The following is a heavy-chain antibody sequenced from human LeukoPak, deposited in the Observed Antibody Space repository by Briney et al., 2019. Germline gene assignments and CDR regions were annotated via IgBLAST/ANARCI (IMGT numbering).Heavy chain of an antibody. J-gene: IGHJ4*02. CDR1: GFTFSSYD. CDR2: IGTAGDT. CDR3: ARSSGSGGFDY. D-gene: IGHD6-19*01. Sequence: PGGSLRLSCAASGFTFSSYDMHWVRQATGKGLEWVSAIGTAGDTYYPGSVKGRFTISRENAKNSLYLQMNSLRAGDTAVYYCARSSGSGGFDYWGQGTLVTVSS. V-gene: IGHV3-13*01.